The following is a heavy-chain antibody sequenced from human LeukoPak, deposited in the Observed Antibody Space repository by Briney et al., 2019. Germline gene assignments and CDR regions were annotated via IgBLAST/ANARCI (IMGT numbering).Heavy chain of an antibody. J-gene: IGHJ4*02. CDR2: FDPEDGET. CDR1: GYTLTELS. D-gene: IGHD1-14*01. Sequence: ASVKVSCKVSGYTLTELSMHWVRQAPGKGLEWMGGFDPEDGETIYAQKFQGRVTMTEDTSTDTAYMELSSLRSEDTAVYYCARGFKEPVQRPPLSFDYWGQGTLVTVSS. V-gene: IGHV1-24*01. CDR3: ARGFKEPVQRPPLSFDY.